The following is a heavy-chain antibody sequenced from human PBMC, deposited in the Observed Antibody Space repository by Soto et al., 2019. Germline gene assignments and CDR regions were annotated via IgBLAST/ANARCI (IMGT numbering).Heavy chain of an antibody. V-gene: IGHV1-69*13. Sequence: SVKVSCKASGYTFTGYYMHWVRQAPGQGLEWMGGIIPIFGTANYAQKFQGRVTITADESTSTAYMELSSLRSEDTAVYYCARTRYSNYDYYGMDVWGQGTTVTVSS. D-gene: IGHD4-4*01. CDR1: GYTFTGYY. CDR2: IIPIFGTA. CDR3: ARTRYSNYDYYGMDV. J-gene: IGHJ6*02.